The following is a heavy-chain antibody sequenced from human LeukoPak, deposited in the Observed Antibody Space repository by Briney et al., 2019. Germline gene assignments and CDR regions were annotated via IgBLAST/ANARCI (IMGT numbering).Heavy chain of an antibody. Sequence: GASVKVSCKASGYTLTGYYMHWVRQAPGQGLEWMGWINPNSGGTDYAQKFQGRVTMTRDTSISTAYMELSRLRSDDTAVYYCARDPFTGTRGFWGQGTLVTVSS. CDR1: GYTLTGYY. V-gene: IGHV1-2*02. D-gene: IGHD1-1*01. CDR3: ARDPFTGTRGF. J-gene: IGHJ4*02. CDR2: INPNSGGT.